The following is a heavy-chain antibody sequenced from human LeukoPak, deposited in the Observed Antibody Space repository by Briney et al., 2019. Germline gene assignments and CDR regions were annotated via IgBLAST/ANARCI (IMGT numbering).Heavy chain of an antibody. Sequence: PGGSLRLSCAVSGFTFNTYSMNWVRQAPGKGLEWVSYISSSSSTIYYADSVKGRFTISRDNAKNTLYLQMNSLRAEDTAVYYCARPPYNWNDDRGQGTLVTVSS. J-gene: IGHJ5*02. CDR2: ISSSSSTI. CDR1: GFTFNTYS. CDR3: ARPPYNWNDD. V-gene: IGHV3-48*01.